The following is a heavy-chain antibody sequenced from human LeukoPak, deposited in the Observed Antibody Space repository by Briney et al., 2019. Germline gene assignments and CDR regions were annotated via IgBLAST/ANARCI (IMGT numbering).Heavy chain of an antibody. CDR3: ARVYSGGYWHYYYYMDV. V-gene: IGHV4-39*07. Sequence: PSETLSLTCTVSGGSINTPNYYWGWIRQTPGKGLEWIGNIFYSGGTYYSPSLTSRVTISLDTSRNQFSLKLNSVTAADTAVYYCARVYSGGYWHYYYYMDVWGKGTTVTVSS. CDR1: GGSINTPNYY. D-gene: IGHD1-26*01. CDR2: IFYSGGT. J-gene: IGHJ6*03.